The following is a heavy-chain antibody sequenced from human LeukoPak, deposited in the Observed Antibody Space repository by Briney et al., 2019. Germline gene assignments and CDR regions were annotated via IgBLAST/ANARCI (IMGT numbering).Heavy chain of an antibody. D-gene: IGHD2-8*01. CDR2: INVYNGST. J-gene: IGHJ6*02. CDR3: ARDKVLDV. CDR1: GYTFTNFG. V-gene: IGHV1-18*01. Sequence: GASVKVSCKASGYTFTNFGLSWVRQAPGQGLEWMGWINVYNGSTNYAQKLQGRVTMTTDTSTSTAYMELRSLRSDDTAVYYCARDKVLDVWGQGTTVTVSS.